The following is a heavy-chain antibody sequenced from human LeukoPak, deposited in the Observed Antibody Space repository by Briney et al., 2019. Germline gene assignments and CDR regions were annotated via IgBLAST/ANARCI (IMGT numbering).Heavy chain of an antibody. CDR3: AKGVGAIDY. CDR2: ISYDGSNK. D-gene: IGHD1-26*01. CDR1: GFTFSSYG. Sequence: PGGSLRLSCAASGFTFSSYGMHWVRQAPGEGLEWVAVISYDGSNKYYADSVKGRFTISRDNSKNTLYLQMNSLRAEDTAVYYCAKGVGAIDYWGQGTLVTVSS. J-gene: IGHJ4*02. V-gene: IGHV3-30*18.